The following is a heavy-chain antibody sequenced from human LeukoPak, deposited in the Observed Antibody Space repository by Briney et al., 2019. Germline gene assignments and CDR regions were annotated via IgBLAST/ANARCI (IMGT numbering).Heavy chain of an antibody. CDR1: GFTFSNAW. V-gene: IGHV3-15*01. CDR3: TTDRGASSEYYDFWSGYWRGETFDI. D-gene: IGHD3-3*01. J-gene: IGHJ3*02. CDR2: IKSKTDGGTT. Sequence: GGSLRLSCAASGFTFSNAWMSWVRQAPGKGLEWVGRIKSKTDGGTTDYAAPVKGRFTISRDDSKNTLYLQMNSLKTEDTAVYYCTTDRGASSEYYDFWSGYWRGETFDIWGQGTMVTVSS.